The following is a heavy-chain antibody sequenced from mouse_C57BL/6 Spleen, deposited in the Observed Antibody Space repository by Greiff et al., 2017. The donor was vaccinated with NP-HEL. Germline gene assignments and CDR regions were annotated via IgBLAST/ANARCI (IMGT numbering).Heavy chain of an antibody. D-gene: IGHD1-1*01. CDR2: IYPRSGNT. V-gene: IGHV1-81*01. Sequence: QVQLKESGAELARPGASVKLSCKASGYTFTSYGISWVKQRTGQGLEWIGEIYPRSGNTYYNEKFKGKATLTADKSSSTAYMELRSLTSEDSAVYFCARWDYGSSYEYFDVWGTGTTVTVSS. J-gene: IGHJ1*03. CDR3: ARWDYGSSYEYFDV. CDR1: GYTFTSYG.